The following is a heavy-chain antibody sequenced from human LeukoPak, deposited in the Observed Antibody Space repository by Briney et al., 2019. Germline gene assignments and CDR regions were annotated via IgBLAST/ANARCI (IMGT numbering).Heavy chain of an antibody. D-gene: IGHD3-10*01. V-gene: IGHV1-8*01. CDR2: MNPNSGNT. J-gene: IGHJ4*02. CDR3: ARVVVRGVIHY. CDR1: GYTFTSYD. Sequence: ASVKVSCKTSGYTFTSYDINWVRQAPGQGLEWMGWMNPNSGNTGYAQKFQGRVTMTRNTSISTAYMELSSLRSEDTAVYYCARVVVRGVIHYWGQGTLVTVSS.